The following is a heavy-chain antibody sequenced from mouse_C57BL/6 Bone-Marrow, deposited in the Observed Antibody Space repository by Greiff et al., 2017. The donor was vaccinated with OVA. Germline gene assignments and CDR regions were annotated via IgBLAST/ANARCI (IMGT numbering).Heavy chain of an antibody. Sequence: VQLKESGGGLVKPGGSLKLSCAASGFTFSSYAMSWVRQTPEKRLEWVATISDGGSYTYYPDNVKGRFTISRDNAKNNLYLQMSHLKSEDTAMYYCARDLAYYFDYWGQGTTLTVSS. CDR2: ISDGGSYT. J-gene: IGHJ2*01. CDR3: ARDLAYYFDY. V-gene: IGHV5-4*01. CDR1: GFTFSSYA.